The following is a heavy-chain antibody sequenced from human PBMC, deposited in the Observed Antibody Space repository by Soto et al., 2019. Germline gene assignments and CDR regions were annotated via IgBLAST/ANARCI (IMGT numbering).Heavy chain of an antibody. Sequence: PSQTLSLTCAISGDSVSSNSVTWNWIRQSPSRGLEWLGRTYYRSKWYNDYALSVKSRITINPDTSKNQFSLQLNSVTPDDTAVYYCAREGIVAAYNWFDPWGQGSLVTVSS. D-gene: IGHD6-13*01. J-gene: IGHJ5*02. CDR3: AREGIVAAYNWFDP. CDR1: GDSVSSNSVT. V-gene: IGHV6-1*01. CDR2: TYYRSKWYN.